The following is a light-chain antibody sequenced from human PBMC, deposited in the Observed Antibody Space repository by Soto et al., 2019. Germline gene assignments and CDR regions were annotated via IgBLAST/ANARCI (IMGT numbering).Light chain of an antibody. J-gene: IGLJ1*01. V-gene: IGLV2-23*02. CDR1: RSDVGSYNL. CDR3: CSYAGSSFYV. CDR2: EVS. Sequence: QSALTQPASVSGSPGQSITISCTGTRSDVGSYNLVSWYQQHPGKAPKLMIYEVSKRPSGVSNRFSGSKSGNTACLTISGLQAEDEADYYCCSYAGSSFYVFGTGTKVTVL.